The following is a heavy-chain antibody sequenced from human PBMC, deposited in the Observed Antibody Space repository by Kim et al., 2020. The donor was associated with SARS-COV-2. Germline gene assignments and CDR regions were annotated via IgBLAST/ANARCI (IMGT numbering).Heavy chain of an antibody. CDR2: INAGYDNT. CDR1: GYTFTRHA. D-gene: IGHD1-20*01. V-gene: IGHV1-3*01. CDR3: AREDNYFSYYGMAV. J-gene: IGHJ6*01. Sequence: ASVKVSCKASGYTFTRHAIHWVRQAPGQRLEWLGWINAGYDNTNYSQKFQGRLTFTWDTSASTAYMDLSSLTSEDTAVYYCAREDNYFSYYGMAVWGRGT.